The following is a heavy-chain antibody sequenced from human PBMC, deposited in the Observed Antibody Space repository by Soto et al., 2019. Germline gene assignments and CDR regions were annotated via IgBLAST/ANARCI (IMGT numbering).Heavy chain of an antibody. J-gene: IGHJ6*03. V-gene: IGHV3-49*03. CDR3: TRDLQDIVVVPAADESYYYYYMDV. CDR1: GFTFGDYA. Sequence: PGGSLRLSCTASGFTFGDYAMSWFRQAPGKGLEWVGFIRSKAYGGTTEYAASVKGRFTISRDDSKSIAYLQMNSLKTEDTAVYYCTRDLQDIVVVPAADESYYYYYMDVWGKGTTVTVSS. CDR2: IRSKAYGGTT. D-gene: IGHD2-2*01.